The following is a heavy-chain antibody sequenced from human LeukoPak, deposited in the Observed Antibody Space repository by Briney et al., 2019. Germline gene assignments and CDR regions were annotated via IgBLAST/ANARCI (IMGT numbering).Heavy chain of an antibody. CDR2: ISTSGNII. V-gene: IGHV3-11*04. Sequence: GGSLRLSCAASGFTFSDYYMSWIRQAPGKGLECVSYISTSGNIIYYADSVKGRFTISRDNAKNSLYLQMNSLRAADTAVYYCAKGPKQLLIRRSVWAYMDVWGKGTTVTISS. CDR3: AKGPKQLLIRRSVWAYMDV. CDR1: GFTFSDYY. J-gene: IGHJ6*03. D-gene: IGHD5-24*01.